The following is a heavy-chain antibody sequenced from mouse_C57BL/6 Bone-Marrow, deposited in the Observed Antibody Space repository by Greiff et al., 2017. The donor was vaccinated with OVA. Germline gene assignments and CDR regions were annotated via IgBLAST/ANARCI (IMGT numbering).Heavy chain of an antibody. CDR1: GYTFTDYE. D-gene: IGHD2-4*01. Sequence: QVQLKESGAELVRPGASVTLSCKASGYTFTDYEMHWVKQTPVHGLEWIGAIDPETGGTAYNQKFKGKAILTADKSSSPAYMELRRLTSEESAVYYCIRVYYYEYEEGNRGEGTTLTVSS. V-gene: IGHV1-15*01. CDR2: IDPETGGT. CDR3: IRVYYYEYEEGN. J-gene: IGHJ2*01.